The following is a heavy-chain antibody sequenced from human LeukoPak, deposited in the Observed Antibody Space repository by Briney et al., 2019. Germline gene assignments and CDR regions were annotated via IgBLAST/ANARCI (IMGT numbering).Heavy chain of an antibody. V-gene: IGHV1-46*01. CDR2: INPNRGSI. J-gene: IGHJ4*02. CDR3: ATGSHVRVYDSSAYYGHY. Sequence: ASVKVSCKASGYTFTSYYMYWVRQAPGQGLEWMGIINPNRGSISYAQKFQGRVTMTRDMSTSTVYMELSSLRSEDTAIYYCATGSHVRVYDSSAYYGHYWGQGTLVTVSS. D-gene: IGHD3-22*01. CDR1: GYTFTSYY.